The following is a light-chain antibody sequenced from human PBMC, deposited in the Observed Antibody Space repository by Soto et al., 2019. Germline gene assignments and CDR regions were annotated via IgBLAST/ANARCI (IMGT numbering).Light chain of an antibody. J-gene: IGLJ1*01. Sequence: SLLAQPASVSGSPGQSITISCTGNSSDVGGYNYVSWYQQHPGKAPKLMIYDVSNRPSGVSNRFSGSKSGNTASLTISGLQAEDEADYYCSSYTSSSSYVFGTGTKVTV. V-gene: IGLV2-14*01. CDR3: SSYTSSSSYV. CDR2: DVS. CDR1: SSDVGGYNY.